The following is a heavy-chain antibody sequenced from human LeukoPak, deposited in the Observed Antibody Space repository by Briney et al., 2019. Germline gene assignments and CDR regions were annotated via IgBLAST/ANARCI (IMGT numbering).Heavy chain of an antibody. Sequence: SETLSLTCTVSGGSVSPYFWSWIRQSPGKGLECIGYIHASGRTKYNPSLESRVSISIDTSKNHFSLALRSVTAADTAVYYCARLLRWSEDGFDVWGQGTVVAISS. CDR3: ARLLRWSEDGFDV. CDR1: GGSVSPYF. CDR2: IHASGRT. V-gene: IGHV4-4*09. J-gene: IGHJ3*01. D-gene: IGHD2-15*01.